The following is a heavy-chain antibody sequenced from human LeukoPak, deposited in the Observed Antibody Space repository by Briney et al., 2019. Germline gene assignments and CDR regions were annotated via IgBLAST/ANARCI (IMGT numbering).Heavy chain of an antibody. CDR1: GVSVSAGHHY. V-gene: IGHV4-61*02. CDR3: AAASAWGSASWGLADY. J-gene: IGHJ4*01. CDR2: IYARGSP. Sequence: SETLSLTCAVSGVSVSAGHHYWTWIRQPAGKGLEWIGSIYARGSPNYNSSFQSRVSMSIDTSTNHFSLNLNSVTAADTAVYYCAAASAWGSASWGLADYWGHGTLVSVSS. D-gene: IGHD3-16*01.